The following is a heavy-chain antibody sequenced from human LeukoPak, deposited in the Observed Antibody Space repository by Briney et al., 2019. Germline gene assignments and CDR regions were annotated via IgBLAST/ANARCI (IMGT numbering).Heavy chain of an antibody. D-gene: IGHD3-22*01. V-gene: IGHV4-39*01. CDR1: GGSISCSSYC. CDR3: ATATYYYDSSGYYPLDY. Sequence: SETLSLTCTVSGGSISCSSYCGGWIRQPPGKGLEWIGSIYYSGSTYYNPSLKSRVTISVDTSKNQFSLKLSSVTAADTAVYYCATATYYYDSSGYYPLDYWGQGILVTVSS. J-gene: IGHJ4*02. CDR2: IYYSGST.